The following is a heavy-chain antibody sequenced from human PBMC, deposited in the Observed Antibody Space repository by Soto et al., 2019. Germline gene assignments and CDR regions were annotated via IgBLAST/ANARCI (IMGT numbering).Heavy chain of an antibody. J-gene: IGHJ6*02. D-gene: IGHD2-2*01. CDR1: GGSISSSSYF. Sequence: SETLSLTCSVSGGSISSSSYFWGWIRQPPGKGLEWIGSMYYSGSTYYNPSLKSRVTISVDTSKNQFSLKLSSVTAADTAVYYCAILGGYCSSTSCYGYYGMDVWGQGTTVIVSS. CDR3: AILGGYCSSTSCYGYYGMDV. V-gene: IGHV4-39*01. CDR2: MYYSGST.